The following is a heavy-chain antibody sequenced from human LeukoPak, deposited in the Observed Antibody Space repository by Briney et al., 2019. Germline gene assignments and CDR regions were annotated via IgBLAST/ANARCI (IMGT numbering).Heavy chain of an antibody. J-gene: IGHJ4*02. Sequence: LSGGSLRLSCAASGFTVSSNYMSWVRQAPGKGLEWVSVIYSGGSTCYADSVKGRFTISRDNSKNTLYLQMNSLRAEDTAVYYCARERLHWQQLVRYFDYWGQGTLVTVSS. CDR3: ARERLHWQQLVRYFDY. V-gene: IGHV3-66*01. CDR2: IYSGGST. D-gene: IGHD6-13*01. CDR1: GFTVSSNY.